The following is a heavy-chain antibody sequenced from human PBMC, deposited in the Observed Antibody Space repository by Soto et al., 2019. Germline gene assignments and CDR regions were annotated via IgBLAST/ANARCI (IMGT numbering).Heavy chain of an antibody. V-gene: IGHV3-23*01. CDR2: ITGSGDKT. J-gene: IGHJ4*02. D-gene: IGHD2-2*01. CDR1: GFSLKNYA. CDR3: ARDCSSSSCSVWRY. Sequence: GGSLRLSCAASGFSLKNYAMTWVRQAPGKGLEWVSGITGSGDKTYYADSGKGRFIISRDNSENTLYLQMNSLRAEDTALYYCARDCSSSSCSVWRYWGQGTQVTVSS.